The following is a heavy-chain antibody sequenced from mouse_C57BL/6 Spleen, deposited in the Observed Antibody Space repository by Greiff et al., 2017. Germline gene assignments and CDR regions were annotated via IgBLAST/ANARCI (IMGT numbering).Heavy chain of an antibody. J-gene: IGHJ3*01. D-gene: IGHD4-1*02. Sequence: DVMLVESGGGLVKPGGSLKLSCAASGFTFSDYGMHWVRQAPEKGLEWVAYISSGSSTIYYADTVKGRFTISRDNAKNTLFLQMTSLRSEDTAMYYCARGSTGAFAYWGQGTLVTVSA. CDR3: ARGSTGAFAY. CDR1: GFTFSDYG. CDR2: ISSGSSTI. V-gene: IGHV5-17*01.